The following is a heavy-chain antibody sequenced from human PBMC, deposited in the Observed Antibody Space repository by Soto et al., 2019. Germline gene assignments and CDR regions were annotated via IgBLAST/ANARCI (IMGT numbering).Heavy chain of an antibody. CDR3: AKGMANNVFGVDTLFDY. CDR2: ISGSGGTT. J-gene: IGHJ4*02. Sequence: PGRSLRLSCEASGFSFSNHAMSWVRQAPGKGLEWVALISGSGGTTNYADSVKGRFTISRDNSQKTVYLQMNSLRADDTAVYYCAKGMANNVFGVDTLFDYWGQGTRVTVSS. D-gene: IGHD3-3*01. CDR1: GFSFSNHA. V-gene: IGHV3-23*01.